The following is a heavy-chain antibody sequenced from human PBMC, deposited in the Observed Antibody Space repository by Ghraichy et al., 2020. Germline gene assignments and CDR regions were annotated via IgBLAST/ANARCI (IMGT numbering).Heavy chain of an antibody. CDR2: INHSGST. Sequence: SQTLSLTCAVYGGSFSGYYWSWIRQPPGKGLEWIGEINHSGSTNYNPSLKSRVTISVDTSKNQFSLKLSSVTAADTAVYYCARLLGKADFWSGSRKNWFDPWGQGTLVTVSS. J-gene: IGHJ5*02. CDR1: GGSFSGYY. CDR3: ARLLGKADFWSGSRKNWFDP. D-gene: IGHD3-3*01. V-gene: IGHV4-34*01.